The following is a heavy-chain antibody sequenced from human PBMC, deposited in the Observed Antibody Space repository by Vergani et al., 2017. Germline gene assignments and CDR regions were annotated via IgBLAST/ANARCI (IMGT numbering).Heavy chain of an antibody. Sequence: EVQLVESGGVVVQPGGSLRLSCAASGFTFDDYTMHWVRQAPGKGLEWVSLISWDGGSTYYADSVKGRFTISRDNSKNSLYLQMNSLRTEDTDLYYYAKDISGWPEYYYYYYGMDVWGQGTTVTVSS. D-gene: IGHD6-19*01. CDR3: AKDISGWPEYYYYYYGMDV. CDR1: GFTFDDYT. CDR2: ISWDGGST. V-gene: IGHV3-43*01. J-gene: IGHJ6*02.